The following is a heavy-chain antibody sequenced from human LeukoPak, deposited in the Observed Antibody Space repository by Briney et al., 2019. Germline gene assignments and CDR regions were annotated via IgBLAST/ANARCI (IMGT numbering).Heavy chain of an antibody. J-gene: IGHJ4*02. V-gene: IGHV3-33*01. CDR2: IWYDGSNK. CDR1: GFTFSSYG. D-gene: IGHD2-15*01. CDR3: ARDYCSGGSCYDFDY. Sequence: GRSLRLSRAASGFTFSSYGMHWVRQAPGKGLEWVAVIWYDGSNKYYADSVKGRFTISRDNSKNTLYLQMNSLRAEDTAVYYCARDYCSGGSCYDFDYWGQGTLVTVSS.